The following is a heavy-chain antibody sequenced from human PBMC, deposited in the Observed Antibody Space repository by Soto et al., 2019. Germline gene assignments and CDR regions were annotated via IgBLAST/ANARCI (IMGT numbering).Heavy chain of an antibody. D-gene: IGHD3-16*02. CDR3: AREDNYIWGSYRPGPFDY. J-gene: IGHJ4*02. CDR1: GYTFSDYF. V-gene: IGHV1-3*01. CDR2: VNPGKGST. Sequence: GASVKVSCKTYGYTFSDYFLHWVRQAPGQGPEWMGLVNPGKGSTEYAQKFLGRVTMTRDTSANTAYMELSSLRSEDTAVYYCAREDNYIWGSYRPGPFDYWGQGTLVTVSS.